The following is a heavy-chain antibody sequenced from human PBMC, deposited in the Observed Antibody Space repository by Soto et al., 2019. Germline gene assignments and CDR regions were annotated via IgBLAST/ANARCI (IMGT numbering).Heavy chain of an antibody. V-gene: IGHV1-18*01. CDR1: GYTYTSYG. J-gene: IGHJ3*02. CDR2: ISAYNDQT. Sequence: ASVNITCKASGYTYTSYGISWVRQAPGQGLEWMGWISAYNDQTNYAQKLPGRVTMTTETSTNTAYMEQRSLRSDDTAVYYCARDLLITILGVVISSDSFDIWGQGTMFTVSS. CDR3: ARDLLITILGVVISSDSFDI. D-gene: IGHD3-3*01.